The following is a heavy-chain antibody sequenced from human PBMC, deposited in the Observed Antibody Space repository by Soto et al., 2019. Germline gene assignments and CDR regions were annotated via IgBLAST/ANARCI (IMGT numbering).Heavy chain of an antibody. D-gene: IGHD6-13*01. CDR2: IVPIYRTA. V-gene: IGHV1-69*13. J-gene: IGHJ4*02. CDR1: GGTFSSYR. Sequence: SVKVSCKASGGTFSSYRINWVRQAPGQGLEWVGGIVPIYRTADYAQKFQGRVTITADESARTAYLEVRSPKSQDTAVYYCARDSGAKLSSSWGQGTLVTVPQ. CDR3: ARDSGAKLSSS.